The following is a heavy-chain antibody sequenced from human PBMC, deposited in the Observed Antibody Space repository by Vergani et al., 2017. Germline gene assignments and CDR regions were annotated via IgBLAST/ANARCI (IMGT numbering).Heavy chain of an antibody. J-gene: IGHJ3*02. CDR3: ASSGRVDAFDI. Sequence: VQLVESGGGLVKPGGSLRLSCAASGFTFSSYSMNWVRQAPGKGLEWVSSISSSSSYIYYPDSVKGRFTITRENAKNSLYLQMNSLRAEDTAVYYCASSGRVDAFDIWGQGTMVTVSS. CDR2: ISSSSSYI. D-gene: IGHD3-10*01. CDR1: GFTFSSYS. V-gene: IGHV3-21*01.